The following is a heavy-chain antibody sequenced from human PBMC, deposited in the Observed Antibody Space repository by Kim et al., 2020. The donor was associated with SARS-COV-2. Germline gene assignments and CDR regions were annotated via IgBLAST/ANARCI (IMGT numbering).Heavy chain of an antibody. CDR1: GFTFSSYG. Sequence: GGSLRLSCAASGFTFSSYGMHWVRQAPGKGLEWVAVISYDGSNKYYADSVKGRFTISRDNSKNTLYLQMNSLRAEDTAVYYCSKGSPALVVPDATGYYG. D-gene: IGHD2-2*01. J-gene: IGHJ6*01. CDR2: ISYDGSNK. CDR3: SKGSPALVVPDATGYYG. V-gene: IGHV3-30*18.